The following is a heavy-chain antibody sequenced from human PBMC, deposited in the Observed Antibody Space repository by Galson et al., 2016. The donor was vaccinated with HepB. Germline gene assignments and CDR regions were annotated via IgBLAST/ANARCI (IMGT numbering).Heavy chain of an antibody. CDR2: ISGSGVGT. V-gene: IGHV3-23*01. CDR1: GFTFGSYA. J-gene: IGHJ3*02. CDR3: AKDRTLLVWLEMEPDDALDI. D-gene: IGHD3-10*01. Sequence: SCAGSGFTFGSYAMNWVRQAPGKGLEWVSTISGSGVGTYYADSVKGRFIVSRDNSKNTLYLLMTSLTAEDTAVYYCAKDRTLLVWLEMEPDDALDIWGQGTMVTVSS.